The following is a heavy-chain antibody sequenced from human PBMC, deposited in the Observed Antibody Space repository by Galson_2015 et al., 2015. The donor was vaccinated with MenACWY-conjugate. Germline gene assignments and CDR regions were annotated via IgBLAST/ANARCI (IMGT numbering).Heavy chain of an antibody. V-gene: IGHV5-51*03. CDR3: ARSHYGSGSRWAGPYFDY. CDR1: GYGFTSYW. Sequence: QSGAEVKKPGESLMISCKGSGYGFTSYWIGWVRQMPGKGLECMGIIYPGDSDIRYSPSFQGQVTISADRSISTAYMRWSSLKASDTAMYYCARSHYGSGSRWAGPYFDYWGQGTLVTVSS. D-gene: IGHD3-10*01. CDR2: IYPGDSDI. J-gene: IGHJ4*02.